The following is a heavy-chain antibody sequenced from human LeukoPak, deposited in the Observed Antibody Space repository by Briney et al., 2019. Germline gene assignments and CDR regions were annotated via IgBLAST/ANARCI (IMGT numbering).Heavy chain of an antibody. Sequence: SETLSLTCAVYGGSFSGYYWSWIRQPPGKGLEWIGEINHSGSTNYNPSLKSRVTISVDTSKNQFSLKLSSVTAADTAVYYCARERYYDFWSGRGGLYFDYWGQGTLVTVSS. D-gene: IGHD3-3*01. CDR1: GGSFSGYY. CDR3: ARERYYDFWSGRGGLYFDY. J-gene: IGHJ4*02. V-gene: IGHV4-34*01. CDR2: INHSGST.